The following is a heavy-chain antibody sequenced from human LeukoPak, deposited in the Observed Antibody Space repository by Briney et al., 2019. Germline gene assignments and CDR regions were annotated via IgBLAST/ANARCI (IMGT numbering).Heavy chain of an antibody. J-gene: IGHJ5*02. V-gene: IGHV3-21*01. Sequence: GGPLRLSCVASGFTFRNYAMSWVRQAPGKGLEWVSSISSSSSYIYYADSVKGRFTISRDNAKNSLYLQMNSLRAEDTAVYYCARDYYHHPWGQGTLVTVSS. CDR3: ARDYYHHP. CDR2: ISSSSSYI. CDR1: GFTFRNYA. D-gene: IGHD3-22*01.